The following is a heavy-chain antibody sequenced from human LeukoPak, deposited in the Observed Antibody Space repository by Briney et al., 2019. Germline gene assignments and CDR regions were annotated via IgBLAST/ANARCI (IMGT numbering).Heavy chain of an antibody. J-gene: IGHJ4*02. D-gene: IGHD5-18*01. CDR3: ARDRGIQLWYFYY. CDR2: ISSSSSYI. Sequence: PGGSLRLSCAASGFTFSSYSMNWVRQAPGKGLEWVSSISSSSSYIYYADSVKGRFTISRDNAKHSLYLQMNSLRAEDTAVYYCARDRGIQLWYFYYWGQGTLVTVYS. V-gene: IGHV3-21*01. CDR1: GFTFSSYS.